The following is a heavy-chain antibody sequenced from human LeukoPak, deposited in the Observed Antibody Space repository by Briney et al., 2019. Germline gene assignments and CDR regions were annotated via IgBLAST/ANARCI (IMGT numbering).Heavy chain of an antibody. J-gene: IGHJ3*02. V-gene: IGHV1-69*01. CDR1: GGTFSSYA. Sequence: SVKVSCKASGGTFSSYAISWVRQAPGQGLEWMGGIIPIFGTANYAQKFQGRVTITADESTSTAYMELSSLRSEDTAVYYCARESGLGYFEAALWGAFDIWGQGTMVTVSS. CDR2: IIPIFGTA. D-gene: IGHD3-9*01. CDR3: ARESGLGYFEAALWGAFDI.